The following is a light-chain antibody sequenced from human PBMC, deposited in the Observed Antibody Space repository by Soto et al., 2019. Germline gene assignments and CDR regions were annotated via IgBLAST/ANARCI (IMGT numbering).Light chain of an antibody. Sequence: EIVMTQSPATLSLSPWERATLSCRASQSVSNNLAWYHKKPGQAPRHLIYGASTRATGIPARFSGSVSGTEFTLTISSLQSEAFAVYYCQQYNNWWTFGQGTKVEIK. J-gene: IGKJ1*01. CDR1: QSVSNN. CDR3: QQYNNWWT. V-gene: IGKV3-15*01. CDR2: GAS.